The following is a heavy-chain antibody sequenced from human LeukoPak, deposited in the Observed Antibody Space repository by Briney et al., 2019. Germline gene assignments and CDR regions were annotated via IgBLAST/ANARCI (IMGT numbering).Heavy chain of an antibody. J-gene: IGHJ5*02. V-gene: IGHV4-39*07. D-gene: IGHD3-9*01. CDR1: GGSFSSYY. CDR2: IYYSGST. CDR3: ARVERDYDILTGYYTPGWFDP. Sequence: SETLSLTCAVYGGSFSSYYWGWIRQPPGKGLEWIGTIYYSGSTYYNPSLKSRVTISVDTSKNQFSLKLSSVTAADTAVYYCARVERDYDILTGYYTPGWFDPWGQGTLITVSS.